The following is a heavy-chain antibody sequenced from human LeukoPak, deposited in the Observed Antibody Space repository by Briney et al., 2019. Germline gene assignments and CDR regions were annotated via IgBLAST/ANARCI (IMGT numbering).Heavy chain of an antibody. Sequence: GSSVKVSCKASGGTFSSYAISWVRQAPGQGLEWRGRIIPIFGTANYAQKFQGRVTITTDESTSTAYMELSSLRSEDTAVYYCARVQYDSDAFYIWGQGTMVTVSS. D-gene: IGHD3-22*01. J-gene: IGHJ3*02. V-gene: IGHV1-69*05. CDR1: GGTFSSYA. CDR3: ARVQYDSDAFYI. CDR2: IIPIFGTA.